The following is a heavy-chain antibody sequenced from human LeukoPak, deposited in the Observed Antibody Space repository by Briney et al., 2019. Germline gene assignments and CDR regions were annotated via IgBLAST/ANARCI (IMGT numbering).Heavy chain of an antibody. D-gene: IGHD2-15*01. CDR1: GGTVSSYA. CDR2: IIPILGIA. V-gene: IGHV1-69*04. J-gene: IGHJ4*02. Sequence: ASVKVSCKASGGTVSSYAISWVRQAPGQGLEWMGRIIPILGIANYAQKFQGRVTITADKSTSTAYMELSSLRSEDTAVYYCARWVAATPYYFDYWGQGTLVTVSS. CDR3: ARWVAATPYYFDY.